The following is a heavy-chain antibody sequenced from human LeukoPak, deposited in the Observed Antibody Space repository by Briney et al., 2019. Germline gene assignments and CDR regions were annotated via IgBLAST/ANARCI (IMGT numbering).Heavy chain of an antibody. CDR1: GDSISSVKL. Sequence: PSETLSLTCVVSGDSISSVKLWSWVRQPPGEGLEWIGEIYSRGSINYNPSLKSRVSISMDKSRNQFSLKLSSVTAADTAVYYCARDNWNYGSSMGVWGQGTTVTVSS. V-gene: IGHV4-4*02. D-gene: IGHD1-7*01. J-gene: IGHJ6*02. CDR2: IYSRGSI. CDR3: ARDNWNYGSSMGV.